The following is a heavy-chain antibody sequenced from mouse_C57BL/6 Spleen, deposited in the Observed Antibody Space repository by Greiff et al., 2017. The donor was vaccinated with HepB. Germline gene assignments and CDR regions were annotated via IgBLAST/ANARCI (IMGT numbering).Heavy chain of an antibody. CDR1: GYTFTDYE. CDR3: TTSITTVVASYYFDY. Sequence: QVQLQQSGAELVRPGASVTLSCKASGYTFTDYEMHWVKQTPVHGLEWIGAIDPETGGTAYNQKFKGKAILTADKSSSTAYMELRSLTSEDSAVYYWTTSITTVVASYYFDYWGQGTTLTVSS. CDR2: IDPETGGT. D-gene: IGHD1-1*01. J-gene: IGHJ2*01. V-gene: IGHV1-15*01.